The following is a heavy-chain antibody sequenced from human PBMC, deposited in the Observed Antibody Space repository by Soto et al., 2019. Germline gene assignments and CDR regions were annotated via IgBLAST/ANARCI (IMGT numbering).Heavy chain of an antibody. CDR2: IKQDGSEK. CDR3: ARGKLGREYYYYYYMDV. D-gene: IGHD6-13*01. Sequence: GGSLRLSCAASGFTFSSYWMSWVRQAPGKGLEWVANIKQDGSEKYYVDSVKGRFTISRDNAKNSLYLQMNSLRAEDTAMYYCARGKLGREYYYYYYMDVWGKGTTVTVSS. CDR1: GFTFSSYW. J-gene: IGHJ6*03. V-gene: IGHV3-7*03.